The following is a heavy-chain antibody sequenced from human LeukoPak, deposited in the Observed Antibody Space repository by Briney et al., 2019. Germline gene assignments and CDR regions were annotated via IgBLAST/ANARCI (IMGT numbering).Heavy chain of an antibody. V-gene: IGHV3-23*01. J-gene: IGHJ4*02. Sequence: GGSLRPSCAASGFTFSSYAMSWVRQAPGKGLEWVSAISGSGGSTYYADSVRGRFTISRDNSKNTLYLQMNSLRAEDTAVYYCARDWAKYDSSGNYWGQGTLVTVSS. CDR2: ISGSGGST. CDR1: GFTFSSYA. CDR3: ARDWAKYDSSGNY. D-gene: IGHD3-22*01.